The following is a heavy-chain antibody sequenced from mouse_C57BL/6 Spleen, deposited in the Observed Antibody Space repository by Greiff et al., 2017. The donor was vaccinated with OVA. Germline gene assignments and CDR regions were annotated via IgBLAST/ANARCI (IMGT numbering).Heavy chain of an antibody. CDR2: IDPSDSYT. CDR3: ARSGYDFAY. Sequence: VQLQQPGAELVKPGASVKLSCKASGYTFTSYWMQWVKQRPGQGLEWIGEIDPSDSYTNYNQKFKGKATLTVDTSSSTAYMQLSSLTSEDSAVYHCARSGYDFAYWGQGTLVTVSA. D-gene: IGHD3-1*01. J-gene: IGHJ3*01. V-gene: IGHV1-50*01. CDR1: GYTFTSYW.